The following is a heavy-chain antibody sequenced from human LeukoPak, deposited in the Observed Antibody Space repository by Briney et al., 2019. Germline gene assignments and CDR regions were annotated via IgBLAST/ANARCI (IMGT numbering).Heavy chain of an antibody. Sequence: SETLSLTCTVSGGSISSYYWSWIRQPAGKGLEWIGRIYTSGSTNYNPSLKSRVTMSVDTSKNQFSLKLSSVTAADTAAYYCARSLEQQLVSPGDYWGQGTLVTVSS. D-gene: IGHD6-13*01. CDR1: GGSISSYY. CDR3: ARSLEQQLVSPGDY. V-gene: IGHV4-4*07. CDR2: IYTSGST. J-gene: IGHJ4*02.